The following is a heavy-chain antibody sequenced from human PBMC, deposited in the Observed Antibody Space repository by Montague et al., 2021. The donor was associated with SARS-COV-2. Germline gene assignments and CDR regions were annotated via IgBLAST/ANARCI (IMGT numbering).Heavy chain of an antibody. CDR1: GGSISSDNW. CDR2: IFHSGTT. J-gene: IGHJ5*02. Sequence: SETLSLTSTVSGGSISSDNWWTWVRQPPGKGLEWIGDIFHSGTTNYNPSLKSRLTISVDKSKNQISLKLISVTAADPAMYYCALPLGGARFDPWGQGTLVTVSS. CDR3: ALPLGGARFDP. D-gene: IGHD3-16*01. V-gene: IGHV4-4*02.